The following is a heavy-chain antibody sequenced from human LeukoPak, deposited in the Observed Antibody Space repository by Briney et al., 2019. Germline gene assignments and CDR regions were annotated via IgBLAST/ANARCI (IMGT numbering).Heavy chain of an antibody. CDR1: GYTFTSYY. J-gene: IGHJ4*02. CDR3: ASERGFSGYTFDY. V-gene: IGHV1-46*01. D-gene: IGHD5-12*01. Sequence: ASVKVSCKASGYTFTSYYMHWVRQAPGQGLEWMGIINPSGGSTSYAQKFQGRVTISRDTSSIRFSLRLSSVTAADTATYYCASERGFSGYTFDYWGQGIMVTVSS. CDR2: INPSGGST.